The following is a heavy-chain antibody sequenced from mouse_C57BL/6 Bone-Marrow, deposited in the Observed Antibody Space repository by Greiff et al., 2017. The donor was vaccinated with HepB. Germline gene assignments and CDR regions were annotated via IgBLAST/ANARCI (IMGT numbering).Heavy chain of an antibody. J-gene: IGHJ1*03. D-gene: IGHD1-1*01. CDR2: ISYDGSN. Sequence: ESGPGLVKPSQSLSLTCSVTGYSITSGYYWNWIRQFPGNKLEWMGYISYDGSNNYNPSLKNRISITRDTSKNQFFLKLNSVTTEDTATYYCARGLLWYFDVWGTGTTVTASS. CDR3: ARGLLWYFDV. V-gene: IGHV3-6*01. CDR1: GYSITSGYY.